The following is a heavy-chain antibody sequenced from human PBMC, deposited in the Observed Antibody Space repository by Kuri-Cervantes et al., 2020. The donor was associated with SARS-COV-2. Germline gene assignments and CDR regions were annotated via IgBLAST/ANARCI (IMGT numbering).Heavy chain of an antibody. Sequence: GGSLRLSCAASGFIVSSNYMSWVRQAPGKGLEWVSVIYSGGSTYYADSVKGRFTISRDNSKNTLYLQMNSLRAEDTAVYYCARVDRTGGNAFVDYWGQGTLVTVSS. CDR2: IYSGGST. V-gene: IGHV3-53*01. J-gene: IGHJ4*02. D-gene: IGHD4-23*01. CDR1: GFIVSSNY. CDR3: ARVDRTGGNAFVDY.